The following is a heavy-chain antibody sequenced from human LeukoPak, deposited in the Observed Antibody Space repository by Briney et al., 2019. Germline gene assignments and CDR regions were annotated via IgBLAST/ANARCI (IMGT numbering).Heavy chain of an antibody. J-gene: IGHJ6*03. Sequence: SQTLSLTCTVSGGSISSGSYYWSWIRQPAGKGLEWIGRIYTSGSTNYNPSPKSRVTISVDTSKNQFSLKLSSVTAADTAVYYCASTNVLYYYYYMDVWGKGTTVTISS. V-gene: IGHV4-61*02. CDR3: ASTNVLYYYYYMDV. CDR2: IYTSGST. D-gene: IGHD2-2*01. CDR1: GGSISSGSYY.